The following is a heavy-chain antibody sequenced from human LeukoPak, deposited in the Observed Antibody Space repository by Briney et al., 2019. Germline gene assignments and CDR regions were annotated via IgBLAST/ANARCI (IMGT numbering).Heavy chain of an antibody. CDR3: ARSMATIQYYFDY. V-gene: IGHV4-34*01. CDR2: INHSGST. CDR1: GGSFGGYY. D-gene: IGHD5-24*01. Sequence: SETLSLTCAVYGGSFGGYYWSWIRQPPGKGLEWIGEINHSGSTNYNPSLKSRVTISVDTSKNQFSLKLSSVTAADTAVYYCARSMATIQYYFDYWGQGTLVTVSS. J-gene: IGHJ4*02.